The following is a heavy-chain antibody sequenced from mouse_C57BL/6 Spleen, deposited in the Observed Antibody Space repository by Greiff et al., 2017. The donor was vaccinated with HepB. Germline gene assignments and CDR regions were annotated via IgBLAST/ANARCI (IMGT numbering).Heavy chain of an antibody. V-gene: IGHV3-1*01. D-gene: IGHD2-4*01. J-gene: IGHJ3*01. Sequence: VQLKESGPGMVKPSQSLSLTCTVTGYSITSGYDWHWIRHFPGNKLEWMGYISYSGSTNYNPSLKSRISITHDTSKNHFFLKLNSVTTEDTATYYCAREGLRRGGSLAYWGQGTLVTVSA. CDR3: AREGLRRGGSLAY. CDR2: ISYSGST. CDR1: GYSITSGYD.